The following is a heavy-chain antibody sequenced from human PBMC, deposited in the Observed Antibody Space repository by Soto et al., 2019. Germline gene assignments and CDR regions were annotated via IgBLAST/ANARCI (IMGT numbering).Heavy chain of an antibody. CDR3: PGRIRGDYCFDF. Sequence: SGPTLVNPTQTLTLTCTISGFSLTASETRVSWIRLPPGKSLEWLARIDWDDEKYYRTSLKRRLTISRDTSKNQVVLTITNMDPVDTATYYCPGRIRGDYCFDFWGQGALVTVSS. CDR2: IDWDDEK. V-gene: IGHV2-70*04. J-gene: IGHJ4*02. CDR1: GFSLTASETR. D-gene: IGHD4-17*01.